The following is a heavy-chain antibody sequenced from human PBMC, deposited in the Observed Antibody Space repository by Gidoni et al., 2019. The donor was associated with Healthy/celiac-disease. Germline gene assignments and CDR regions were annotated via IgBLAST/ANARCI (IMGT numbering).Heavy chain of an antibody. CDR3: AREGEYCSGGSCWDY. V-gene: IGHV1-69*01. D-gene: IGHD2-15*01. J-gene: IGHJ4*02. CDR1: GGTFSSYA. Sequence: VPLVQSGAAVKTPGSSVKVSCKASGGTFSSYAISWVRQAPGQGLEWMGGIIPIFGTANYAQKVQGRVTITADESTSTADMELSSLRSEETAVYYCAREGEYCSGGSCWDYWGQGTLVTVSS. CDR2: IIPIFGTA.